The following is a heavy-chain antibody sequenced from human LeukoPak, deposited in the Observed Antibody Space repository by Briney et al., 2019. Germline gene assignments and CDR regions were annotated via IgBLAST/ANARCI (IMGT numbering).Heavy chain of an antibody. D-gene: IGHD3-10*01. CDR2: ISYDGSNK. CDR3: AKDRVRGAQEYYFDY. V-gene: IGHV3-30*18. J-gene: IGHJ4*02. CDR1: GFPFSNYW. Sequence: QPGGSLRLSCAASGFPFSNYWMHWVRQAPGKGLEWVAVISYDGSNKYYADSVKGRFTISRDNSKNTLYLQMNSLRAEDTAVYYCAKDRVRGAQEYYFDYWGQGTLVTVSS.